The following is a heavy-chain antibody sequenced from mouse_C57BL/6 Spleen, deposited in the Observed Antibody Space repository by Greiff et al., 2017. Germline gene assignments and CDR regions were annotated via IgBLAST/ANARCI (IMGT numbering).Heavy chain of an antibody. V-gene: IGHV5-9*01. Sequence: EVKLMESGGGLVKPGGSLKLSCAASGFTFSSYTMSWVRQTPEKRLEWVATISGGGGNTYYPDNVKGRFTISRDNAKNTLYLQMSSLRSEDTALYYGAKIVPFYDYDGYFDYWGQGTTLTVSS. CDR1: GFTFSSYT. J-gene: IGHJ2*01. D-gene: IGHD2-4*01. CDR3: AKIVPFYDYDGYFDY. CDR2: ISGGGGNT.